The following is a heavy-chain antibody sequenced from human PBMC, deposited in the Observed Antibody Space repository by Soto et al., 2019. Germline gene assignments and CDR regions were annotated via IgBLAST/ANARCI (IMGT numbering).Heavy chain of an antibody. CDR3: ARVRRIRAAVLLFYYGMDV. CDR2: IIPIFGTA. Sequence: ASVKVSCKASGGTFSSYAISWVRQAPGQGLEWMGGIIPIFGTANYAQKFQGRVTITADESTSTAYMELSSLRSEDTAVYYCARVRRIRAAVLLFYYGMDVWGQGTTVTVS. V-gene: IGHV1-69*13. CDR1: GGTFSSYA. D-gene: IGHD3-3*02. J-gene: IGHJ6*02.